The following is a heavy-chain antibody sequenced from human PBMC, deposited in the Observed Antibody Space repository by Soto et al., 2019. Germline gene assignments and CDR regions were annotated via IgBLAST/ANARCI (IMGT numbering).Heavy chain of an antibody. CDR1: GFTFSSYW. Sequence: EVQLVESGGGLVQPGGSLRLSCAASGFTFSSYWMHWVRQAPGKGLVWVSRINSDGSSTSYADSVKGRFTISRDNAKNTLYLQMNSLGAEDTAVYYCVRTGLVVAAATREDYWGQGTLVTVSS. J-gene: IGHJ4*02. V-gene: IGHV3-74*01. D-gene: IGHD2-15*01. CDR2: INSDGSST. CDR3: VRTGLVVAAATREDY.